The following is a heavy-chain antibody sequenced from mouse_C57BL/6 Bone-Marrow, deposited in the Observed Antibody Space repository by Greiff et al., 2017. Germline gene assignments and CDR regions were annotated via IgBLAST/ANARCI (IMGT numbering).Heavy chain of an antibody. CDR2: IYPGDGDT. J-gene: IGHJ3*01. CDR3: ARDYYGSSAWFAY. V-gene: IGHV1-82*01. D-gene: IGHD1-1*01. Sequence: VQLQESGPELVKPGASVKISCKASGYAFSSSWMNWVKQRPGKGLEWIGRIYPGDGDTNSNGKFKGKATLTAAKSSSTAYMQLSSRTSDDSAVYFCARDYYGSSAWFAYWGQGTLVTVSA. CDR1: GYAFSSSW.